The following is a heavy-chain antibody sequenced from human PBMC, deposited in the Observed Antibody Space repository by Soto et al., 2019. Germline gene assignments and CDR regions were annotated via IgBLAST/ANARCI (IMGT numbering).Heavy chain of an antibody. CDR2: ISWDSATV. CDR1: GFTFDDCA. D-gene: IGHD3-9*01. Sequence: PGGSLRLSCSASGFTFDDCARHWVRQAPGKGPEWVSGISWDSATVGYAESVKGRFTITRDDAKNSLYLQMDSLRREDTALYYCVQGRYPTMATPLDHWGQGTLVTVYS. CDR3: VQGRYPTMATPLDH. V-gene: IGHV3-9*01. J-gene: IGHJ5*02.